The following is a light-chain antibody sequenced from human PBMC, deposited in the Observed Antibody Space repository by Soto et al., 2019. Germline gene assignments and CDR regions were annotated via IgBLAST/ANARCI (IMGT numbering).Light chain of an antibody. CDR1: SSDVGGYNY. CDR2: DVS. CDR3: CSYAGSYILAV. J-gene: IGLJ7*01. V-gene: IGLV2-11*01. Sequence: QSALTQPRSVSGSPGQSVTISCTGTSSDVGGYNYVSWYQQHPGKAPKLMIYDVSKRPSGVPDRFSGSKSGNTASLTISGIQAEDEADYYCCSYAGSYILAVFGGGTQLTVL.